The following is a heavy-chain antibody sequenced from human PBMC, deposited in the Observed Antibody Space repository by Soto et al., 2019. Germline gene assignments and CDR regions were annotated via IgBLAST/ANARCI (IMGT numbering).Heavy chain of an antibody. D-gene: IGHD2-15*01. Sequence: SETLSLTCAVYGGSFSGYYWSWIRQPPGKGLEWIGEINHSGSTNYNPSLKSRVTISVDTSKNQFSLKLSSVTAADTAVYYCARGYCSGGSCRQAYSFAYWGQRTLVTASS. J-gene: IGHJ4*02. CDR3: ARGYCSGGSCRQAYSFAY. CDR1: GGSFSGYY. CDR2: INHSGST. V-gene: IGHV4-34*01.